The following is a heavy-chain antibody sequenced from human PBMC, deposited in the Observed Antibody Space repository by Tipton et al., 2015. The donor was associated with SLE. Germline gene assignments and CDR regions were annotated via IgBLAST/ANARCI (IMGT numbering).Heavy chain of an antibody. V-gene: IGHV4-34*01. Sequence: TLSLTCAVYGGSFSGYYWSWIRQPPGKGLEWIGEINHSGSTNSNPSLKSRVAISVDTSKNQFSLKLSSVTTADTAVYFCARARSEDDFWRDYVYYYFYMDVWGRGTTVTVSS. J-gene: IGHJ6*03. CDR2: INHSGST. CDR1: GGSFSGYY. CDR3: ARARSEDDFWRDYVYYYFYMDV. D-gene: IGHD3-3*01.